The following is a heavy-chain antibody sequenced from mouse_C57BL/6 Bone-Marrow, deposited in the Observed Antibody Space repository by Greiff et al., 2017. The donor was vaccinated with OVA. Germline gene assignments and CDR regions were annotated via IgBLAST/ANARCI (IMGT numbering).Heavy chain of an antibody. CDR1: GFSLSTSGMG. V-gene: IGHV8-12*01. CDR3: ARDYYGYWYFDV. J-gene: IGHJ1*03. Sequence: QVTLKESGPGILQSSQTLSLTCSFSGFSLSTSGMGVSWIRQPSGKGLEWLAHIYWDDDKRYNPSLKSRLTISKDTSRNQVFLKITSVDTADTATYYCARDYYGYWYFDVWGTGTTVTVSS. CDR2: IYWDDDK. D-gene: IGHD1-1*01.